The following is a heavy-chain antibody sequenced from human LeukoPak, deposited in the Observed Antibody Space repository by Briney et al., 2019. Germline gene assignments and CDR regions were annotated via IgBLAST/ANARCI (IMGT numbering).Heavy chain of an antibody. CDR2: IYQSGST. CDR1: GYSISSGFY. J-gene: IGHJ4*02. CDR3: ARNFNFHKHFDY. Sequence: TSETPSLTCTVSGYSISSGFYWGWIRQPPGKGLEWIGSIYQSGSTYYNPSLKSRVTILVDTSKNQFSLKLSSVTAADTAVYYCARNFNFHKHFDYWGQGTLVTVSA. V-gene: IGHV4-38-2*02. D-gene: IGHD3-3*01.